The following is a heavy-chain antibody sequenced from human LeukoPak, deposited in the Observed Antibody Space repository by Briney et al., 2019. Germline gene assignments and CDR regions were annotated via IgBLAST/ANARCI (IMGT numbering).Heavy chain of an antibody. D-gene: IGHD3-22*01. CDR1: GFTFSSYG. CDR3: AKDGGYYDSTRRRYFDY. Sequence: GGSLRLSCAASGFTFSSYGMHWVRQAPGKGLEWVAFIRYADSVKGRFTISRDNSKNTLYLQMNSLRAEDTAVYYCAKDGGYYDSTRRRYFDYWGQGTLVTVSS. J-gene: IGHJ4*02. V-gene: IGHV3-30*02. CDR2: IRYA.